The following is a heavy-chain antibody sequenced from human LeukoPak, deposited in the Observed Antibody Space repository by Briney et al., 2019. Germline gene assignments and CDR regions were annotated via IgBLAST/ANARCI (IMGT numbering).Heavy chain of an antibody. J-gene: IGHJ6*03. D-gene: IGHD3-22*01. CDR1: GFTFNTYG. Sequence: GGSLRLSCAVSGFTFNTYGIHWVRQAPGKGLEWVTFIRYDGSNKYYADSVKGRFTVSRDNSKNTLYLQMNSLRAGDTAVYYCAKGSKLVVITRDHYMAVWGKGTTVTISS. V-gene: IGHV3-30*02. CDR2: IRYDGSNK. CDR3: AKGSKLVVITRDHYMAV.